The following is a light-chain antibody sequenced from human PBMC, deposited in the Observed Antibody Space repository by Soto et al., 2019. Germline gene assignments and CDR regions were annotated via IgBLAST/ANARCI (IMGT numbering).Light chain of an antibody. J-gene: IGKJ1*01. CDR3: QQYKSWRT. CDR1: QSIDSK. Sequence: IVMTQSPATLSVSPGERPTLSCRAGQSIDSKLAWYQQRPGQAPRLLIYAASTRATGIPARFSGSGSGTEFTLTISGLQSEDFGVYYCQQYKSWRTFGQGTNVEIK. CDR2: AAS. V-gene: IGKV3-15*01.